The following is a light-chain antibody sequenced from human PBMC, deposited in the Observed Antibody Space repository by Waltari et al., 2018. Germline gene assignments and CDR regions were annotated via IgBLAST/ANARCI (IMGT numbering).Light chain of an antibody. CDR1: SSPIGVYNF. CDR2: AVT. J-gene: IGLJ2*01. CDR3: NSYAGTNTMV. Sequence: QSALTQPPSASGSPGPSVTISRPGTSSPIGVYNFAPWYQQHPGKSPNLMIYAVTKRPSGVPDRFSGSKSGNTAYLTVSGLQAEDEADYYCNSYAGTNTMVFGGGTKLTVL. V-gene: IGLV2-8*01.